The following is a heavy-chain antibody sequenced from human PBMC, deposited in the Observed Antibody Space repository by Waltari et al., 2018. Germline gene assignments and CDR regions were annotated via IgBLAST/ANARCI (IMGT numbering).Heavy chain of an antibody. D-gene: IGHD3-10*01. J-gene: IGHJ6*02. Sequence: EVRLVQSGAEVKKPGESLKIPCKISGYMFTSHYINRVRQTPGNGLEWVGRVDPSDSFTNYSPSFQGHVSISIARSIATVYLQWNNLEASDSAIYYCARRQTIIEGDDYYYYGLDVWGQGTTVAVS. V-gene: IGHV5-10-1*01. CDR3: ARRQTIIEGDDYYYYGLDV. CDR2: VDPSDSFT. CDR1: GYMFTSHY.